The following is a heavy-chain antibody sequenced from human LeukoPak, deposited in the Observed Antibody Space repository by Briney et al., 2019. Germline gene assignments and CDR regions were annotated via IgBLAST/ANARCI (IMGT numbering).Heavy chain of an antibody. CDR2: VKSKRDGVTM. CDR3: TTVGSAWNFDY. V-gene: IGHV3-15*01. J-gene: IGHJ4*02. Sequence: GGSLRLSCAASGFTFSNAWMTWVRQAPGKGLEWVARVKSKRDGVTMDYAAPVKGRFTISRDDSKDTLYLQMNSLEIEDAAVYYCTTVGSAWNFDYWGQGTPVTVSS. CDR1: GFTFSNAW. D-gene: IGHD6-25*01.